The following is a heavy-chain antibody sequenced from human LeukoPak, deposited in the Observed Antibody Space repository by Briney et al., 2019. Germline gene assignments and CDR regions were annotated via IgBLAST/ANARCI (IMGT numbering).Heavy chain of an antibody. CDR1: GFTFSSYS. CDR3: AREAWDILTGYSDY. J-gene: IGHJ4*02. D-gene: IGHD3-9*01. V-gene: IGHV3-21*01. CDR2: ISSSSSYI. Sequence: RLSCAXSGFTFSSYSLNWVRQAPGKGLEWVSSISSSSSYIYYADSVKGRFTISRDNAKNSLYLQMNSLRAEDTAVYYCAREAWDILTGYSDYWGQGTLVTVSS.